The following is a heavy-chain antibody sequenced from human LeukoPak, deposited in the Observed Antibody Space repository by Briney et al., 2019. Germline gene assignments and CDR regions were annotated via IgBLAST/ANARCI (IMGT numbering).Heavy chain of an antibody. V-gene: IGHV4-39*07. D-gene: IGHD1-26*01. CDR2: IYYSGST. Sequence: KPSETLSLTCTVSGGSISSSSYYWGWIRQPPGKGLEWIGSIYYSGSTYYNPSLKSRVTISVDTSKNQFSLKLSSVTAADTAVYYCARVPKWGLHAGESFDIWGQGTMVTVSS. CDR1: GGSISSSSYY. J-gene: IGHJ3*02. CDR3: ARVPKWGLHAGESFDI.